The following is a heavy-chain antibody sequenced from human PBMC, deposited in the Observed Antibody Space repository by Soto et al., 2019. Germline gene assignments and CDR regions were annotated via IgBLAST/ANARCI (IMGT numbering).Heavy chain of an antibody. CDR2: ISSSSSTI. CDR3: ARDYSSYGPFDY. D-gene: IGHD5-18*01. Sequence: GSLRLSSAASGVTCVIYGVNWVLQAPGKGLEWVSYISSSSSTIYYADSMKGRFTISRDNAKNSLYLQMNSLRAEDTAVYYCARDYSSYGPFDYWGQGTLVTVSS. CDR1: GVTCVIYG. V-gene: IGHV3-48*01. J-gene: IGHJ4*02.